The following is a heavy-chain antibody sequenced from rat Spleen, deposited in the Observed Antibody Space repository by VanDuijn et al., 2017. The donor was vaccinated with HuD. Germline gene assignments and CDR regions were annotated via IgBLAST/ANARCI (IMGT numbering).Heavy chain of an antibody. J-gene: IGHJ2*01. CDR2: INTDGGST. CDR1: GFTFSDYA. CDR3: AAHPPYYYDGYYHVGY. Sequence: EVQLVESGGGLVQPGNSLKLSCAASGFTFSDYAMYWIRQAPGKGLEWVSSINTDGGSTYYPDSVKGRFTISRDNAENTVYLQMNSLRSEDTATYYCAAHPPYYYDGYYHVGYWGQGVMVTVSS. V-gene: IGHV5-58*01. D-gene: IGHD1-12*03.